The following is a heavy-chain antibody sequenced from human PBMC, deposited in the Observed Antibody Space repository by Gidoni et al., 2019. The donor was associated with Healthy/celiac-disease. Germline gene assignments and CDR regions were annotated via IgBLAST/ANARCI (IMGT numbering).Heavy chain of an antibody. J-gene: IGHJ5*02. Sequence: QVPLVQSGAEVKKPASSVTVSCKASACTFSSSALSWVRQAPGQVLEWMGGIIPIFGTANYEEKCQGGVTMTADESTITAYMELSSLRSEDTAVYYWARERITMVQGVPIGNWFDPWGQGTLVTVSS. V-gene: IGHV1-69*01. D-gene: IGHD3-10*01. CDR2: IIPIFGTA. CDR3: ARERITMVQGVPIGNWFDP. CDR1: ACTFSSSA.